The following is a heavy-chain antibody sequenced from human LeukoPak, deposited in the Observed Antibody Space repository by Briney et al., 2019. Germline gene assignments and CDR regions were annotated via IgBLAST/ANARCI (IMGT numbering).Heavy chain of an antibody. Sequence: GASVTVSFKASGYTFTGYYMHWVRQAPGQGLEWTGWINPNSGGTNYAQKFQGRVTMTRDTSISTAYMELSRLRSDDTAVYYCARDPAYYCSSTSSCQEYFFDYWGQGTLVTVSS. CDR3: ARDPAYYCSSTSSCQEYFFDY. J-gene: IGHJ4*02. CDR2: INPNSGGT. V-gene: IGHV1-2*02. D-gene: IGHD2-2*01. CDR1: GYTFTGYY.